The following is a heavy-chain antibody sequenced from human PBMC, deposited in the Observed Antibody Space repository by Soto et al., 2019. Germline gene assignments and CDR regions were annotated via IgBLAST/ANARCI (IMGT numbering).Heavy chain of an antibody. CDR1: GGSISSSSYY. D-gene: IGHD1-26*01. J-gene: IGHJ4*02. CDR2: IYYSGST. Sequence: SETLSLTCTVSGGSISSSSYYWGWIRQPPGKGLEWMGSIYYSGSTYYNPSLKSRVTISVDTSKNQFSLKLSSVTAADTAVYYCARQGYSGSYYLCFDYWGQGTLVTVSS. V-gene: IGHV4-39*01. CDR3: ARQGYSGSYYLCFDY.